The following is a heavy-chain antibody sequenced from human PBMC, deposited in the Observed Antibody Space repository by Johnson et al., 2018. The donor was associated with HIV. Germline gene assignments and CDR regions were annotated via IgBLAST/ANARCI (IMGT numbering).Heavy chain of an antibody. Sequence: QVQLVESGGGLVQPGGSLRLSCAASGFTFSSYDMHWVRQAPGKGLEWVAVIWYDGTNKYYADSVKGRFTISRDNSKNTLYLQMNSLRADDTDVYYCARPAYGSSRSGYDAFDVWGQGTMVAVSS. CDR1: GFTFSSYD. J-gene: IGHJ3*01. CDR2: IWYDGTNK. D-gene: IGHD2-2*01. CDR3: ARPAYGSSRSGYDAFDV. V-gene: IGHV3-33*08.